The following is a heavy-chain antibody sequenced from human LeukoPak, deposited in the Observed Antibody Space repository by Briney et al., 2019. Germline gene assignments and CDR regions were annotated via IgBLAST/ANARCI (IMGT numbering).Heavy chain of an antibody. Sequence: SETLSLTCTVSGGSISSGGYYWSWLRQHPGKGLEWIGYIYYSGSTYYNPSLKSRVTISVDTSKNQFSLKLSSVTAADTAVYYCARMSGRVGPLNWFDPWGQGTLVTVSS. CDR3: ARMSGRVGPLNWFDP. J-gene: IGHJ5*02. CDR2: IYYSGST. D-gene: IGHD1-26*01. V-gene: IGHV4-31*03. CDR1: GGSISSGGYY.